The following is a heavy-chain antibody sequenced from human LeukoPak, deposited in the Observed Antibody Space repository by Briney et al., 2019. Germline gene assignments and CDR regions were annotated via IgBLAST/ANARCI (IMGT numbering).Heavy chain of an antibody. CDR2: IYHSGST. J-gene: IGHJ4*02. Sequence: SETLSLTCTVSGGSISSHYWSWIRQPPGKGLEWIGYIYHSGSTKYNPSLKSRVTVSVDTSKNQFSLILSSVTAADTAVYYCARDGYSGNDGLWGQGTLVTVSS. CDR3: ARDGYSGNDGL. V-gene: IGHV4-59*11. CDR1: GGSISSHY. D-gene: IGHD5-12*01.